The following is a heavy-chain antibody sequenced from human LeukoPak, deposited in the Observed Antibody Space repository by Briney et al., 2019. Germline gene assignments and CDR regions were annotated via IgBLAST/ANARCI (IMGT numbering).Heavy chain of an antibody. CDR2: IIPILGIA. Sequence: GASVKVSCKASGYTFTSYGISWVRQAPGQGLEWMGRIIPILGIANYAQKFQGRVTITADKSTSTAYMELSSLRSEDTAVYYCARDSGWYDYWGQGTLVTVSS. CDR1: GYTFTSYG. CDR3: ARDSGWYDY. D-gene: IGHD6-19*01. J-gene: IGHJ4*02. V-gene: IGHV1-69*04.